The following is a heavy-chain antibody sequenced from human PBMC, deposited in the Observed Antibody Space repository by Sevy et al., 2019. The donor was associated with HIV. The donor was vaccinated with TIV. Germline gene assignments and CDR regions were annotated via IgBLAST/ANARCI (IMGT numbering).Heavy chain of an antibody. J-gene: IGHJ3*02. V-gene: IGHV3-53*01. CDR1: GFTVSSNY. D-gene: IGHD3-10*01. CDR3: ARGNIIDAFDI. CDR2: IYSGGST. Sequence: WGSLRLSCAASGFTVSSNYMSWVRQAPGKGLEWVSVIYSGGSTYYADSVKGRFTISRDNSKNTLYLQMNSLRAEDTAVYYCARGNIIDAFDIWGQGTMVTVSS.